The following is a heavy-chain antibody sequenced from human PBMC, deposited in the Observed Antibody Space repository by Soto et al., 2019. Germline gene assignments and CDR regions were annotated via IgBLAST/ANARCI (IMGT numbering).Heavy chain of an antibody. CDR3: ARWAGQVRDYGGPFDY. CDR1: GERFTTYG. Sequence: QVQLVQSGAEVKNPGASVTVSCKASGERFTTYGISWVRQAPGQGLEWMGWISTYNTNTNYAPKFQGRLLLTTDTSTTTAHMELRSLRPDDTAVYYCARWAGQVRDYGGPFDYWGQGTLVTVSS. J-gene: IGHJ4*02. D-gene: IGHD4-17*01. CDR2: ISTYNTNT. V-gene: IGHV1-18*04.